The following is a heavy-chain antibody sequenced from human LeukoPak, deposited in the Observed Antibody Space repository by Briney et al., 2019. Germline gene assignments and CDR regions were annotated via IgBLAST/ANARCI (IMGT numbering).Heavy chain of an antibody. CDR2: IYYSGST. V-gene: IGHV4-59*01. D-gene: IGHD3-22*01. CDR1: GGSISSYY. Sequence: PSETLSLTCTVSGGSISSYYWSWIRQPPGKGLEWIGYIYYSGSTNYNPSLKSRVTISVDTSENQFSLKLSSVTAADTAVYYCARDLYDSSGGYFDYWGQGTLVTVSS. CDR3: ARDLYDSSGGYFDY. J-gene: IGHJ4*02.